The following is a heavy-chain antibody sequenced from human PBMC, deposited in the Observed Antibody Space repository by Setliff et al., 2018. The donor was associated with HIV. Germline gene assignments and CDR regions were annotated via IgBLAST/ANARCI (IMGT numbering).Heavy chain of an antibody. CDR2: IDYSGSA. Sequence: PSETLSLTCTVSSGSISSGTYYWSWIRQYPGKGLEWIGYIDYSGSAFYNPSLKSRITISVDTSKNQFSLKLSSVTAADTAVYYCARGPRPVDVDYYYMDVWGKGTTVTVSS. CDR3: ARGPRPVDVDYYYMDV. J-gene: IGHJ6*03. CDR1: SGSISSGTYY. V-gene: IGHV4-30-4*08.